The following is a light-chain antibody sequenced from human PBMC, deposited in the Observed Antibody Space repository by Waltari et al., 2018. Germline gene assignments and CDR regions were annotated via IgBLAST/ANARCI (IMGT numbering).Light chain of an antibody. V-gene: IGKV3-11*01. CDR1: QSVSSY. CDR2: DAS. J-gene: IGKJ4*01. CDR3: QQRGNRPLT. Sequence: EIVLTQSPATLSLSPGERATLSCRASQSVSSYLAWYKQKPGQAPRLLIYDASNRASGIPARFSGSGSGTDFTLTISSLEPEDFAVYYCQQRGNRPLTFGGGTKVEIK.